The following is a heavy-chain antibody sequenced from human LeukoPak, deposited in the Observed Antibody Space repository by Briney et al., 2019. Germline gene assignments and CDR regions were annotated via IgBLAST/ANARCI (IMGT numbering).Heavy chain of an antibody. CDR2: IYYRGNT. J-gene: IGHJ3*01. Sequence: SETLSLTCTVSDDSINDYYWNWIRQPPGKGLEWIGFIYYRGNTNYNPSLKSRVTISIATSKSQFSLKLSSVTTADTAVYYCARYNVGSNWAQAFDVWGQGTMVTVSS. V-gene: IGHV4-59*01. D-gene: IGHD6-13*01. CDR1: DDSINDYY. CDR3: ARYNVGSNWAQAFDV.